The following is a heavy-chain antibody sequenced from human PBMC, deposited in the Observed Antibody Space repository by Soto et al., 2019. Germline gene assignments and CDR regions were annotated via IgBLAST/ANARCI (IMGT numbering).Heavy chain of an antibody. J-gene: IGHJ4*02. D-gene: IGHD3-9*01. CDR1: GYTFTSYG. CDR3: ASESVLQYFDWLSGGIDY. CDR2: SSAYNGNT. V-gene: IGHV1-18*01. Sequence: QVQLLQSGAEVKKPGASVKVSCKASGYTFTSYGISWVRQAPGQGREWIGWSSAYNGNTNYAQKLQDRVTMTTDTSTSTAYMELRSLRSDDTAVYYCASESVLQYFDWLSGGIDYLGQGTLVTVSS.